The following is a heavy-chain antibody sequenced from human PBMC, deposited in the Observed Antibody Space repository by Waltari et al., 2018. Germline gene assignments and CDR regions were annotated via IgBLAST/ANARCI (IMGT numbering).Heavy chain of an antibody. J-gene: IGHJ3*02. Sequence: QVQLQESGPGLVKPSGTLSLTCAVSGGSISSSNWWSWVRQPPGKGLGWIGEIYHSGSTNYNPALKSRVTTSVDKSKNQFSLKLSSVTAADTAVYYCASRPAWGRGLGAFDIWGQGTMVTVSS. CDR2: IYHSGST. CDR3: ASRPAWGRGLGAFDI. V-gene: IGHV4-4*02. CDR1: GGSISSSNW. D-gene: IGHD7-27*01.